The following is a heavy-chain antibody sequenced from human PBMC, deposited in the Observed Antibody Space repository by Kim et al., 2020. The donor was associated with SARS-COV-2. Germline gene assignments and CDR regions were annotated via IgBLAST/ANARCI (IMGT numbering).Heavy chain of an antibody. J-gene: IGHJ6*02. CDR1: GFTFSSYW. CDR3: ARDGHLLWFGELLYQRYYVMDV. D-gene: IGHD3-10*01. CDR2: IKQDGSEK. Sequence: GGSLRLSCAASGFTFSSYWMSWVRQAPGKGLEWVANIKQDGSEKYYVDSVKGRFTISRDNAKNSLYLQMNSLRAEDTAVYYCARDGHLLWFGELLYQRYYVMDVWGQGTTVTVSS. V-gene: IGHV3-7*01.